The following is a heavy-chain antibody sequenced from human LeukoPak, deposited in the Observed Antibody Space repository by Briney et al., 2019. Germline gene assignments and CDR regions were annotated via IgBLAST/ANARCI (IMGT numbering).Heavy chain of an antibody. CDR2: ISYDGSNK. D-gene: IGHD2-15*01. Sequence: QPGGFLRLSCAASGFTFSSYAMSWVRQAPGKGPEWVAVISYDGSNKYYAESVKDRFTIPRDNSKNTLYLQMNSLRAEDTAVYYCAKDEGHCTGGSCYRQDYWGQGTLVTVSS. CDR1: GFTFSSYA. CDR3: AKDEGHCTGGSCYRQDY. J-gene: IGHJ4*02. V-gene: IGHV3-30*18.